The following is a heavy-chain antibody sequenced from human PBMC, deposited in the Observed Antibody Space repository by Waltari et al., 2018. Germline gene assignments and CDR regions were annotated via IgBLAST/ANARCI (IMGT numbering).Heavy chain of an antibody. Sequence: EVQLVESGGGLVQPGGSLRLSCAASGFTFSGYWSHWVRQTPGKGLVWVSRINSDGSSTSYADSVKGRFTISRDNAKNTLYLQMNSLRAEDTAVYYCARDRDCGDRGSCYDYWGQGTLVTVSS. J-gene: IGHJ4*02. CDR3: ARDRDCGDRGSCYDY. V-gene: IGHV3-74*01. CDR1: GFTFSGYW. CDR2: INSDGSST. D-gene: IGHD2-15*01.